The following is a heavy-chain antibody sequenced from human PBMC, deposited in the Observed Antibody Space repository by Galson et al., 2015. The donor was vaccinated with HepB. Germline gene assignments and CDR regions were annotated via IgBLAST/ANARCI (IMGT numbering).Heavy chain of an antibody. CDR1: GGTFSSYA. CDR2: IIPIFGTA. D-gene: IGHD3-16*01. J-gene: IGHJ3*02. CDR3: ARDLGDWGAFDI. V-gene: IGHV1-69*13. Sequence: SVKVSCKASGGTFSSYAISWVRQAPGQGLEWMGGIIPIFGTANYAQKFQGRVTITADESTSTAYMELSSLRSEDTAVYYCARDLGDWGAFDIWGQGTMVTVSS.